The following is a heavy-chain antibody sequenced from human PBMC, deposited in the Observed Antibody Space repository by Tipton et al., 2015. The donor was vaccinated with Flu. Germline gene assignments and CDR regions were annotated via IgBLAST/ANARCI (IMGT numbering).Heavy chain of an antibody. CDR3: AKDQIVVPTGSSYFFYGVDV. CDR1: GFTFSRYA. D-gene: IGHD1-1*01. CDR2: ISSSGFST. V-gene: IGHV3-23*01. J-gene: IGHJ6*02. Sequence: SLRLSCAASGFTFSRYAMSWVRQAPGRGLEWVATISSSGFSTFYPDSVRGRFTISRDNSNNTLYLQMSSLRAEDTALYFCAKDQIVVPTGSSYFFYGVDVWGQGTTVTVSS.